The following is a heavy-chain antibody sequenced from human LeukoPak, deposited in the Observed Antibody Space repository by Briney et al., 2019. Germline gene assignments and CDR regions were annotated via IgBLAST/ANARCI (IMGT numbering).Heavy chain of an antibody. Sequence: PSETLSLPCTVSGGSIINSGYYWGWIGQPPGKGLEWMWEIYHSGSTDYNPSIKSRVTIAVDKSKNQFSLKLSSVTAADTAVYYCARSSYYAVTTRYYFDYWGQGTLVTVSS. D-gene: IGHD4-17*01. V-gene: IGHV4-39*07. CDR1: GGSIINSGYY. CDR2: IYHSGST. J-gene: IGHJ4*02. CDR3: ARSSYYAVTTRYYFDY.